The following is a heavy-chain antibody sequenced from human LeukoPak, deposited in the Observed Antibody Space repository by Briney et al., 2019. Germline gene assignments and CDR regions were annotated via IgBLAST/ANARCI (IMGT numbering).Heavy chain of an antibody. J-gene: IGHJ6*03. CDR3: ARGIVPAARDYYYYYMDV. D-gene: IGHD2-2*01. CDR1: GYTSTSYG. V-gene: IGHV1-18*01. Sequence: WASVKVSCKASGYTSTSYGLSWVRQAPGQGLEWMGRITTYNGNTKYAQNLQGRVTMTADTSTSTAYMELRSLRSDDTAVYYCARGIVPAARDYYYYYMDVWGKGTTVTVSS. CDR2: ITTYNGNT.